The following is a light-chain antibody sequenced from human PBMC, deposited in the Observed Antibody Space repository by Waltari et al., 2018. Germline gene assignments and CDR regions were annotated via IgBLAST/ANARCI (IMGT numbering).Light chain of an antibody. CDR2: EVT. J-gene: IGLJ2*01. CDR1: SSDVGGYEY. V-gene: IGLV2-8*01. CDR3: SSYARGNAVV. Sequence: QSALTQPPSASGSPGQSVTISCTGTSSDVGGYEYVSWYQHHPGKAPKLIVYEVTQRPSGVPDRFSRSKSGNTASLTVSGLQAEDEAEYYCSSYARGNAVVFGGGTRLTVL.